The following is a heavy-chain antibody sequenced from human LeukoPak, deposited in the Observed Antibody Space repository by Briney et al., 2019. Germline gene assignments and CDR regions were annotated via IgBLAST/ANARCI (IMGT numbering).Heavy chain of an antibody. V-gene: IGHV4-38-2*02. CDR1: GYSISSGYY. CDR2: IYHTGST. J-gene: IGHJ4*02. CDR3: ARDRTVRGAHDY. Sequence: SETLSLTCTVSGYSISSGYYWGWIRQPPGKGLEWIGSIYHTGSTYYNPSLKSRVTISVDTSKNQFSLKLSSVTAADTAVYYCARDRTVRGAHDYWGQGTLVTVSS. D-gene: IGHD3-10*01.